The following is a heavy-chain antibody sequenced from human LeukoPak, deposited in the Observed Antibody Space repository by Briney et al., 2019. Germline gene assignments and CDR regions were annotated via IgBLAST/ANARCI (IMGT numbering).Heavy chain of an antibody. CDR3: AKDNAESYYDILTGYYTPRGYFDY. CDR2: IRYDGSNK. J-gene: IGHJ4*02. CDR1: GFTFSSYG. V-gene: IGHV3-30*02. Sequence: GGSLRLSCAASGFTFSSYGMRWVRQAPGKGLEWVAFIRYDGSNKYYADSVKGRFAIYRDNSKNTLYLQMNSLRAEDTAVYYCAKDNAESYYDILTGYYTPRGYFDYWGQGTLVTVSS. D-gene: IGHD3-9*01.